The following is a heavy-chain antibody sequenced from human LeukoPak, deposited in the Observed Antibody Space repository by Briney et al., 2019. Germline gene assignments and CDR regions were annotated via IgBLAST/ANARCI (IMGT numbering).Heavy chain of an antibody. CDR1: RFTFDDCA. CDR3: AKGPGITVATVDN. Sequence: PGGSLRLSCSAWRFTFDDCARHWVRQAPGKGLEWISGISWNGGSIGYADSVKGRFTISRDNAKNSLYLQMNSLRPEDTALYYCAKGPGITVATVDNWGLGIWVTVSS. V-gene: IGHV3-9*01. J-gene: IGHJ4*02. D-gene: IGHD6-19*01. CDR2: ISWNGGSI.